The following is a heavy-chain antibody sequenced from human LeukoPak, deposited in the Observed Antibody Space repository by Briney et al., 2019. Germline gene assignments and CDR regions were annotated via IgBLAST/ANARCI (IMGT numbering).Heavy chain of an antibody. J-gene: IGHJ3*02. Sequence: PGGSLRLSCAASGFTFSSYSMNWVRQAPGKGLEWVSYISSSSSTIYYADSVKGRFTISRDNAKNSLYLQMNSLGAEDTAVYYCARDLKRVDSSGYYYAAFDIWGQGTMVTVSS. CDR1: GFTFSSYS. D-gene: IGHD3-22*01. V-gene: IGHV3-48*04. CDR3: ARDLKRVDSSGYYYAAFDI. CDR2: ISSSSSTI.